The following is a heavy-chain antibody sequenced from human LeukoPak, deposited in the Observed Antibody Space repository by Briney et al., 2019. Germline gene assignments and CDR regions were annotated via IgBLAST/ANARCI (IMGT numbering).Heavy chain of an antibody. J-gene: IGHJ5*02. Sequence: SETLSLTCTVSGVSIGSYYWSWIRQPPGKGLEWIGYIYYSGSTNYNPSLKSRVTISVDTSKNQFSLKLSSATAADTAVYYCARDLPYCSGGSCSTWGQGTLVTVSS. CDR2: IYYSGST. CDR3: ARDLPYCSGGSCST. CDR1: GVSIGSYY. D-gene: IGHD2-15*01. V-gene: IGHV4-59*01.